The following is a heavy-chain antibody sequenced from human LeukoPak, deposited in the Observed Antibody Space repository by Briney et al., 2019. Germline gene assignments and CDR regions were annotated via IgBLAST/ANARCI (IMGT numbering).Heavy chain of an antibody. V-gene: IGHV3-23*01. D-gene: IGHD3-3*01. J-gene: IGHJ4*02. Sequence: GGSLRLSCAASGFTFSSYAMSWVRQAPGKGLEWVSAISGSGGRTYYADSVQGRFTISRDNSKNTLYLQMNSLRAEDTAVYYCAKRALDHDFWSGYFDYWGQGTLVTVSS. CDR1: GFTFSSYA. CDR3: AKRALDHDFWSGYFDY. CDR2: ISGSGGRT.